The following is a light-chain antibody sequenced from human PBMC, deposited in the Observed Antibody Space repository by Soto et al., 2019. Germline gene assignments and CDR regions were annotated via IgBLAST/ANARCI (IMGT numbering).Light chain of an antibody. Sequence: QSALTQPASVSGSPGQSITISFAGTTTDVATYDLVSWYQHHPGTAPKVILYEVTKRPSGVSNRFSGSKSGNTASLTISGLHPEDEADYFCCSYAGGNTFVFGGGTKLAVL. J-gene: IGLJ2*01. CDR3: CSYAGGNTFV. CDR2: EVT. V-gene: IGLV2-23*02. CDR1: TTDVATYDL.